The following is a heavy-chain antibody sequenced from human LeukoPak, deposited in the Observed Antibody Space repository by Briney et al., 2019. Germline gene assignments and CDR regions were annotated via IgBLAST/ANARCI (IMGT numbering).Heavy chain of an antibody. D-gene: IGHD3-16*02. CDR3: TWGSYRDQVDY. CDR2: IKSKGSDGTT. V-gene: IGHV3-15*01. CDR1: GFTFTNAW. Sequence: PGGSLRLSCAASGFTFTNAWMSWVRQAPGKGPEWVGRIKSKGSDGTTDFAAPVKGRFTISRDDSKNTLYLQMNSLKIEGTAVYYCTWGSYRDQVDYWGQGTLVTVSS. J-gene: IGHJ4*02.